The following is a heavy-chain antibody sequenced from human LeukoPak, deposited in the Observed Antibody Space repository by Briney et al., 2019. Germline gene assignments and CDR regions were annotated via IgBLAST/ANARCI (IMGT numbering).Heavy chain of an antibody. CDR3: AKDSYSKGDF. CDR2: IKNDGAVK. J-gene: IGHJ4*02. Sequence: GGSLTLSCAASGFTFSYHWMTWVRQAPGKGLEWVANIKNDGAVKNYVDSVKGRFTISRDNAKNSLYLQMNSLRAEDTAVYYCAKDSYSKGDFLGQGVLVTVSS. V-gene: IGHV3-7*01. D-gene: IGHD6-13*01. CDR1: GFTFSYHW.